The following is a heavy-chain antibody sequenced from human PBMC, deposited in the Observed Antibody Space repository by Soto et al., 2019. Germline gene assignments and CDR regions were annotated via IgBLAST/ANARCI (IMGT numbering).Heavy chain of an antibody. D-gene: IGHD3-10*01. CDR2: INGGSGNT. V-gene: IGHV1-3*01. J-gene: IGHJ4*02. Sequence: QVQLVQSGAEVKRPGASVTVSCKSSGFTFTSYAIHWLRQAPGQRPQWMGWINGGSGNTKYPQDFQGRVTFTRDTFATTAYLELSSLRSEDTAVYYCARVPPWGNSAGDYYIQHYDSWGQGTPVTVSS. CDR1: GFTFTSYA. CDR3: ARVPPWGNSAGDYYIQHYDS.